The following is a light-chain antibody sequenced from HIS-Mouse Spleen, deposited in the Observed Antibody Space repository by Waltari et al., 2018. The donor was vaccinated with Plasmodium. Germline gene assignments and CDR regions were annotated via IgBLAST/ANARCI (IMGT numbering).Light chain of an antibody. CDR3: QQSYSTWT. Sequence: DIQMTQSPSSLSASVTDIVTITCRASQSISSYLNWYQQKPGKAPKLLIYAASSLQSGVPSRFSGGGSGTDFTLTISSLQPEDFATYYCQQSYSTWTFGQGTKVEIK. J-gene: IGKJ1*01. V-gene: IGKV1-39*01. CDR2: AAS. CDR1: QSISSY.